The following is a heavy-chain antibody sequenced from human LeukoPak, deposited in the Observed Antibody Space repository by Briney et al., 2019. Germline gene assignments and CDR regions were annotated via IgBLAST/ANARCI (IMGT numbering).Heavy chain of an antibody. CDR3: ARGNDYIWGSYLAY. CDR1: GFTFSSYS. D-gene: IGHD3-16*01. CDR2: ISSSSSTI. Sequence: GGSLRLSCAASGFTFSSYSMNWVRQAPGKGLEWVSYISSSSSTIYYADSVKGRFTISRDNSRNTLYLQMNSLRAEDTAVYYCARGNDYIWGSYLAYWGQGTLVTVSS. J-gene: IGHJ4*02. V-gene: IGHV3-48*01.